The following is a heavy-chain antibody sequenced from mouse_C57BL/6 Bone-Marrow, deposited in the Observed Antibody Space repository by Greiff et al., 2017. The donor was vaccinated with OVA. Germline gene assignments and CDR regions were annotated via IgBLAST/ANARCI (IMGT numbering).Heavy chain of an antibody. CDR1: GYSITSGYY. V-gene: IGHV3-6*01. CDR2: IRYDGSN. Sequence: EVKLQESGPGLVKPSQSLSLTCSVTGYSITSGYYWNWIRQFPGNKLEWMGYIRYDGSNNYNPSLKNRISITRDTSKNQFFLKLNSVTTEDTATDYCAREWVLYTAMDYWGQGTSVTVSS. D-gene: IGHD2-3*01. J-gene: IGHJ4*01. CDR3: AREWVLYTAMDY.